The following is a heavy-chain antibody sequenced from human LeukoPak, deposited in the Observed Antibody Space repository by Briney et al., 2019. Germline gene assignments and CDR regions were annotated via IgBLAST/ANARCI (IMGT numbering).Heavy chain of an antibody. Sequence: GGSLRLSCAGFGFTFNSYAMTWVRQAPGKGLKWVSGISGSGGTTYYADSAKGRFTISRDNFNNTLYLQMNSMRVEDTALYFCAKGVVDYYDSSGYYPSDLWGQGTLVTVSS. D-gene: IGHD3-22*01. CDR3: AKGVVDYYDSSGYYPSDL. J-gene: IGHJ5*02. CDR1: GFTFNSYA. V-gene: IGHV3-23*01. CDR2: ISGSGGTT.